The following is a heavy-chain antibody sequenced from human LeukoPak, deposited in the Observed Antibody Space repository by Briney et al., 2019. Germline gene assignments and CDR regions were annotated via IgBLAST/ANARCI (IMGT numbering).Heavy chain of an antibody. D-gene: IGHD5-24*01. Sequence: GGPLTLSCAASGYMFYDYAMHWVRQVPGRGLEWVSLISGDAVSSFYTDSVKGRFTISRDNNNSSLSLQMRRLTTEDTAFYYCVREQFSHTSNYFDNWGQGILVTVSS. CDR2: ISGDAVSS. CDR1: GYMFYDYA. V-gene: IGHV3-43*02. J-gene: IGHJ4*02. CDR3: VREQFSHTSNYFDN.